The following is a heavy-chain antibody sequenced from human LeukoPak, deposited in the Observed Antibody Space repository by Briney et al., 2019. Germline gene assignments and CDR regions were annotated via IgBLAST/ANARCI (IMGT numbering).Heavy chain of an antibody. CDR3: ARGGAAAGRSYYNYMDV. CDR1: GGSISSSSYY. V-gene: IGHV4-39*07. CDR2: IYYSGST. J-gene: IGHJ6*03. D-gene: IGHD6-13*01. Sequence: PSETLSLTCTVSGGSISSSSYYWGWIRQPPGKGLEWIGSIYYSGSTYYNPSLKSRVTISGDTSKNRFSLKLSSVTAADTAMYYCARGGAAAGRSYYNYMDVWGKGTTVTVSS.